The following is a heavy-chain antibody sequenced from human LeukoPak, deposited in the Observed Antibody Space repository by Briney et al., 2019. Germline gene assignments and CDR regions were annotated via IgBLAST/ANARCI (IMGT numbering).Heavy chain of an antibody. Sequence: GGSLRLSCTTSGFTFNTFGMHWVRQAPGKGLEWVAFMPSRGSATYHAESVKGRFTISRDNSKNTLFLQMNSLRSEDTALYYCAMAAAGYGNRVGWFDPWGQGTLVTVSS. V-gene: IGHV3-30*02. CDR2: MPSRGSAT. D-gene: IGHD6-13*01. CDR1: GFTFNTFG. CDR3: AMAAAGYGNRVGWFDP. J-gene: IGHJ5*02.